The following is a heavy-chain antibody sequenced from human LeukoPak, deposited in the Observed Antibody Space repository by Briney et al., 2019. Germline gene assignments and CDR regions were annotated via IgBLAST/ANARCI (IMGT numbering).Heavy chain of an antibody. CDR3: ARDLAVATKNFDY. V-gene: IGHV1-18*01. D-gene: IGHD5-12*01. CDR1: GYTFTSYG. J-gene: IGHJ4*02. CDR2: ISAYNGNT. Sequence: AASVKVFCEASGYTFTSYGISWVRQAPGQGLEWMGWISAYNGNTNYAQKLQGRVTMTTDTSTSTAYMELRSLRSDDTAVYYCARDLAVATKNFDYWGQGTLVTVSS.